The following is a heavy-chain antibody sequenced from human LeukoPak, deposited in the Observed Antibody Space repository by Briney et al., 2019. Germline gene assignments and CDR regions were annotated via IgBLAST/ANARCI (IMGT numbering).Heavy chain of an antibody. CDR1: GFTFSSYA. V-gene: IGHV3-23*01. J-gene: IGHJ4*02. CDR2: VSATGGST. D-gene: IGHD3-16*01. CDR3: AKSWMRLGGDY. Sequence: PGGSLRLSCAASGFTFSSYAMSWVRQAPGKGLEWVSGVSATGGSTYYADSVKGRFTISRDNSKNMLYLQMNSLRTEDTAVYYCAKSWMRLGGDYWGQGTLVTVSS.